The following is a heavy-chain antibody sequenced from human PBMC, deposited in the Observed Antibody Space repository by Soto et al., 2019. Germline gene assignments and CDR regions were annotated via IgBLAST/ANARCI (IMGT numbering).Heavy chain of an antibody. CDR2: INHSGST. J-gene: IGHJ3*02. CDR1: GGSFSGYY. V-gene: IGHV4-34*01. D-gene: IGHD2-15*01. CDR3: ARGKLGVVVAATPAPHDAFDI. Sequence: SETLSLTCAVYGGSFSGYYWSWIRQPPGKGLEWIGEINHSGSTNYNPSLKSRVTISVDTSKNQFSLKLSSVTAADTAVYYCARGKLGVVVAATPAPHDAFDIWGQGTMVTISS.